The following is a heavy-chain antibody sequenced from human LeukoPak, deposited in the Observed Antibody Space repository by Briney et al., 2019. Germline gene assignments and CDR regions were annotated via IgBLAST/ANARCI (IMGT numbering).Heavy chain of an antibody. CDR1: GGSFSGYY. D-gene: IGHD6-19*01. J-gene: IGHJ6*02. Sequence: SETLSLTCAVYGGSFSGYYWSWIRQPPGEGLEWIGEINHSGSTNYNPSLKSRVTISVDTSKNQFSLKLSSVTAADTAVYYCARGRQWLVYYGMDVWGQGTTVTVSS. V-gene: IGHV4-34*01. CDR2: INHSGST. CDR3: ARGRQWLVYYGMDV.